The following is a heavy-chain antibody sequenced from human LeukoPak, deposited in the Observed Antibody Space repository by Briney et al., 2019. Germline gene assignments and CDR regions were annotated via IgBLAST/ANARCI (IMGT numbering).Heavy chain of an antibody. D-gene: IGHD2-21*01. CDR1: GFTFITHA. CDR3: AKDAGIDYCGGDCYSSNWFDP. V-gene: IGHV3-23*01. CDR2: ISGSGGVT. Sequence: GGSLRLSCTASGFTFITHAMSWVRQAPGKGLEWVSGISGSGGVTYDADSVKGRFTISRDNSKNTVYLQMNSLGAEDTAVYYCAKDAGIDYCGGDCYSSNWFDPWGQGTLVTVSS. J-gene: IGHJ5*02.